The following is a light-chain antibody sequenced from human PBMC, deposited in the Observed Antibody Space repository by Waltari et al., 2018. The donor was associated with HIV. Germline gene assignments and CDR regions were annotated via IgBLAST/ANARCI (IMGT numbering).Light chain of an antibody. CDR1: SSDVGASNY. CDR2: DVS. CDR3: CSDAGSYTFYD. V-gene: IGLV2-11*01. Sequence: QSALTQPRSVSGSPGQSVTLSCTGTSSDVGASNYVSWYQQHPGRAPKLMIYDVSQRPSRVPGRFSGAKGGNTPSLTSAGIQDDDEADNSCCSDAGSYTFYDFGTGTTVTF. J-gene: IGLJ1*01.